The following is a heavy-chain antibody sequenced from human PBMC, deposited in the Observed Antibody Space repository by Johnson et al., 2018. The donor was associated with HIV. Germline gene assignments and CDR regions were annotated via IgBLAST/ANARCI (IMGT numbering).Heavy chain of an antibody. Sequence: VQLVESGGGVVQPGRSLRLSCAASGFTFSYYAMHWVRQAPGKGLEWVSLISCDGSNKYYADSVKGRFTISRDTSKNTLYLQMSSLRAEDTAVYYCAKPAAAARDACDIWGQGTMVTVSS. CDR3: AKPAAAARDACDI. J-gene: IGHJ3*02. D-gene: IGHD6-13*01. CDR2: ISCDGSNK. CDR1: GFTFSYYA. V-gene: IGHV3-30*18.